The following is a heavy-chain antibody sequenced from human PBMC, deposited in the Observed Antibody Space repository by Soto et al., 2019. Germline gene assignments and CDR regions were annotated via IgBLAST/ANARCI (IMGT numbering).Heavy chain of an antibody. D-gene: IGHD2-21*02. V-gene: IGHV3-13*01. CDR3: ARDRFPHAYCGGDCYSYYYYGMDV. Sequence: EVQLVESGGGLVQPGGSLRLSCAASGFTFSSYDMHWVRQATGKGLEWVSAIGTAGDTYYPGSVKGRFTISRENAKNSLYRQMNSLRAEDTAVYYCARDRFPHAYCGGDCYSYYYYGMDVWGQGTTVTVSS. CDR2: IGTAGDT. CDR1: GFTFSSYD. J-gene: IGHJ6*02.